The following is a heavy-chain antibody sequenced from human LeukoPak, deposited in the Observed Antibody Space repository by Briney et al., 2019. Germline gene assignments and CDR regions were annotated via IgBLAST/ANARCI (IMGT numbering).Heavy chain of an antibody. V-gene: IGHV5-51*01. Sequence: GESLKISCKGSGYSFTSYWIGWVRQMPGKGLEWMGIIYPGDSDTRYSPSFQGQVTISADKSISTAYLQWSSLKASDTAIYYCARVETCSSTSCHGYNWFDPWGQGTLVTVSS. D-gene: IGHD2-2*01. CDR3: ARVETCSSTSCHGYNWFDP. CDR1: GYSFTSYW. J-gene: IGHJ5*02. CDR2: IYPGDSDT.